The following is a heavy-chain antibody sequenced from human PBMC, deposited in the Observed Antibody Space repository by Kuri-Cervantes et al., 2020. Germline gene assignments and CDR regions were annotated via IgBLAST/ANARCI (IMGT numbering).Heavy chain of an antibody. CDR3: ARDRDCSSTSCYNVFDI. D-gene: IGHD2-2*02. CDR2: ISYDGSNK. Sequence: LSLTCAASGFTFSTYAVPWVRQAPGKGLEWVAVISYDGSNKYYADSVKGRFTISRDNSKNTLYLQMNSLRAEDTAVYYCARDRDCSSTSCYNVFDIWGQGTMVTVSS. V-gene: IGHV3-30*01. J-gene: IGHJ3*02. CDR1: GFTFSTYA.